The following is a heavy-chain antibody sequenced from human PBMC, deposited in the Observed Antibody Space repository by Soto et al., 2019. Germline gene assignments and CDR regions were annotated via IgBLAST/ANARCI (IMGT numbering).Heavy chain of an antibody. CDR3: AKDKERFGPLPWFDP. J-gene: IGHJ5*02. CDR2: ISYDGSNK. V-gene: IGHV3-30*18. CDR1: GFTFSSYG. D-gene: IGHD3-10*01. Sequence: GGSLRLSCAASGFTFSSYGMHWVRQAPGKGLEWVAVISYDGSNKYYADSVKGRFTISRDNSKNTLYLQMNSLRAEDTAVYYCAKDKERFGPLPWFDPWGQGTLVTVSS.